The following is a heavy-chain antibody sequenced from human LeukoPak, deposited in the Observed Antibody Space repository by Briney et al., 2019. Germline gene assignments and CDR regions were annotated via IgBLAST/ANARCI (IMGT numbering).Heavy chain of an antibody. CDR2: ISAYNGNT. CDR1: GYTFTSYG. J-gene: IGHJ4*02. D-gene: IGHD1-26*01. CDR3: ARDRYSGSYYGFGY. Sequence: ASVKVSCKASGYTFTSYGISWVRQAPGQGLEWMGWISAYNGNTNYAQKLQGRVTMTTDTSTSTAYMELRSLRSDDTAVYYCARDRYSGSYYGFGYWGQGTLVTVSS. V-gene: IGHV1-18*01.